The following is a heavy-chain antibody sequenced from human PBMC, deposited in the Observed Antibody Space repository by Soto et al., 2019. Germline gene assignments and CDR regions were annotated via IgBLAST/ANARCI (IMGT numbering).Heavy chain of an antibody. J-gene: IGHJ4*02. CDR2: NKPAGVTT. D-gene: IGHD6-6*01. V-gene: IGHV1-46*01. Sequence: QVQLVQSGAEVKKPGASVRISCKASGYTFTNYYIHWVRQAPGQGLEWMGVNKPAGVTTTYAQEFEGRVSMTRDTSTSTAYMDLSSLKSDDTAVYYCAREPIEYSSSSVAFDFWGQGTLVTVSA. CDR1: GYTFTNYY. CDR3: AREPIEYSSSSVAFDF.